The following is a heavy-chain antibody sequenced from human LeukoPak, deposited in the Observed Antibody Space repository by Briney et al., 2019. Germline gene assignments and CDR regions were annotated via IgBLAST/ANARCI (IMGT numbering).Heavy chain of an antibody. V-gene: IGHV3-48*04. CDR1: GFTFSSYS. J-gene: IGHJ4*02. CDR2: ITGSGDTI. D-gene: IGHD2/OR15-2a*01. Sequence: GGSPRLSCAASGFTFSSYSMNWVRQAPGKGLEWISYITGSGDTIYYADSVKGRFTISRDNAKNSLFLQMNSLTADDTAVYYCARERTTIVSGTTIGAYWGQGILVTVSS. CDR3: ARERTTIVSGTTIGAY.